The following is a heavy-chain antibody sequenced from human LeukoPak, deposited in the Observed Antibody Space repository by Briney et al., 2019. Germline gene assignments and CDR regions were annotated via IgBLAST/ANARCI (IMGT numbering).Heavy chain of an antibody. Sequence: GGSLRLSCAASGFTFSSYEMNWVRQAPGKGLEWVSYISSSGSTIYYADSVKGRFTISRDNSKNTLYLQMNSLRAEDTAVYYCAKYAYGSGSYYYFDYWGQGTLVTVSS. CDR1: GFTFSSYE. V-gene: IGHV3-48*03. CDR2: ISSSGSTI. J-gene: IGHJ4*02. CDR3: AKYAYGSGSYYYFDY. D-gene: IGHD3-10*01.